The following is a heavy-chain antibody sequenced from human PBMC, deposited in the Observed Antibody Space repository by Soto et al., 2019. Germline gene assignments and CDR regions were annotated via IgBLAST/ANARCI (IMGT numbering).Heavy chain of an antibody. CDR2: IRSKPNNYAT. D-gene: IGHD2-21*01. V-gene: IGHV3-73*01. J-gene: IGHJ4*02. CDR1: GFTFSGSA. Sequence: EVQLVESGGGLVQPGGSLKLSCAASGFTFSGSALHWVRQASGKGLEWVGRIRSKPNNYATTYAASVRGRFTISRDDSKKTTYLQMNRLKTEDAAVYYCTAIAYWGQGTLFTVSS. CDR3: TAIAY.